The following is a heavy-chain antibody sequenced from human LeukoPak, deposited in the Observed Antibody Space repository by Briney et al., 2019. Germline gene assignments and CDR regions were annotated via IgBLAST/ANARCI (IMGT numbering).Heavy chain of an antibody. D-gene: IGHD2-2*01. Sequence: GGSLRLSCAASGFTFDDYAMHWVRQAPGKGLEWVSGISGSGGSTYYADSVKGRFTISRDNSKNTLYLQMNSLRAEDTAVYYCAKGRKVVPAAWFDYWGQGTLVTVSS. V-gene: IGHV3-23*01. CDR3: AKGRKVVPAAWFDY. CDR2: ISGSGGST. CDR1: GFTFDDYA. J-gene: IGHJ4*02.